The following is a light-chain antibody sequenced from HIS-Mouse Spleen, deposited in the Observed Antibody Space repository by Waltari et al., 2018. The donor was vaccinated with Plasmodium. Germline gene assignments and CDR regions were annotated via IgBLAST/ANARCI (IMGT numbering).Light chain of an antibody. J-gene: IGLJ2*01. CDR2: EGS. CDR1: SSDVGGYNY. CDR3: SSYAGSNNLV. V-gene: IGLV2-8*01. Sequence: QSALTQPPSASGSPGQSVTISCTGTSSDVGGYNYVSGYQQHPGKAPKPMIYEGSKRPSGVPDRFSGSKSGNTASLTVSGLQAEDEADYYCSSYAGSNNLVFGGGTKLTVL.